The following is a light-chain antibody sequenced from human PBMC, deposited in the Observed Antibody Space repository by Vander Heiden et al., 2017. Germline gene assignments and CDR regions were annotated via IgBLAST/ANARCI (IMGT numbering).Light chain of an antibody. Sequence: IVLTQSPATLSLSPGERATLSCRASQSVGSYLAWYQQKPGQAPRLLIYNGSNRATGIPARFSGSGSGTDFTLTISSLEPEDFAVYYCQQGDTWPPLTFGGGTKVEIK. V-gene: IGKV3-11*01. CDR3: QQGDTWPPLT. J-gene: IGKJ4*01. CDR2: NGS. CDR1: QSVGSY.